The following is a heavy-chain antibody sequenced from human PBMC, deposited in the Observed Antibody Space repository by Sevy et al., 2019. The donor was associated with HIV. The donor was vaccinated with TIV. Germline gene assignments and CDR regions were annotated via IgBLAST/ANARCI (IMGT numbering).Heavy chain of an antibody. CDR1: GYSISSGYY. D-gene: IGHD6-13*01. J-gene: IGHJ4*02. CDR3: ATPGGIPAPSEYYFDY. CDR2: IYHSGST. V-gene: IGHV4-38-2*01. Sequence: SETLSLTCAVSGYSISSGYYWGWIRQPPGKGLEWIGSIYHSGSTYYNPSLKSRVTISVDTSKNQFSLKLSSVTAADTAVYYCATPGGIPAPSEYYFDYWGQGTLVTVSS.